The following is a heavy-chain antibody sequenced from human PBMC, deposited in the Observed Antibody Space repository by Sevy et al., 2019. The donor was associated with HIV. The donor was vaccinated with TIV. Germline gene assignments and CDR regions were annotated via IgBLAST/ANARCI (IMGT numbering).Heavy chain of an antibody. CDR3: AKEPPIAARHALNYFDY. CDR1: GFTFSSYA. Sequence: GGSLRLSCAASGFTFSSYAMSWVRQAPGKGLEWVSAISGSGGSTYYADSVKGRFTISRDNSKNTLYLQMNSLRAEDTAVYYCAKEPPIAARHALNYFDYWGQGTLVTVSS. CDR2: ISGSGGST. D-gene: IGHD6-6*01. V-gene: IGHV3-23*01. J-gene: IGHJ4*02.